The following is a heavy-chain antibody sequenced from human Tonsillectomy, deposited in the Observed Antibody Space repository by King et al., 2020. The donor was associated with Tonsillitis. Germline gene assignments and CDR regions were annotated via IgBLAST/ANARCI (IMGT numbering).Heavy chain of an antibody. D-gene: IGHD3-16*01. Sequence: VQLVESGGGVVQPGTSLRLSCAASRFTFGNYGMHWVRQAPGKGLEWVALIAYDASYENYADSVKGRFTISRDNSKNTLYLEMNSLRVEDTAVYYCAIDGIGLSDWYFDLWGRGTLVTVSS. V-gene: IGHV3-30*03. CDR1: RFTFGNYG. J-gene: IGHJ2*01. CDR3: AIDGIGLSDWYFDL. CDR2: IAYDASYE.